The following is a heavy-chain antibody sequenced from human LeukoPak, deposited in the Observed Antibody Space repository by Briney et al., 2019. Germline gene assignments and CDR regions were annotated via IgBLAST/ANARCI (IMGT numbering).Heavy chain of an antibody. J-gene: IGHJ4*02. V-gene: IGHV3-33*01. D-gene: IGHD2/OR15-2a*01. CDR1: GFTFSSYG. CDR3: AREGPRGNSQFDY. CDR2: IWYDGSNK. Sequence: GGSLRLSCAAPGFTFSSYGMHWVRQAPGKGLEWVALIWYDGSNKYYADSVKGRLTISRDNSKNTLYLQMNSLRAEDTAVYYCAREGPRGNSQFDYWGQGTLVTVSS.